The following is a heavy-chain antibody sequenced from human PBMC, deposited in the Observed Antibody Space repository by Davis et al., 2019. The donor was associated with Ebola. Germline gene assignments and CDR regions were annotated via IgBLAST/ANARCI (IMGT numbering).Heavy chain of an antibody. D-gene: IGHD3-3*01. Sequence: AASVKVSCKASGGTFSSYAISWVRQAPGQGLEWMGWINPNSGGTNYAPNFQGWVTMTRDTSISTAYMELSRLRSDDTAVYYCAKDLRAKIFGVAPDYWGQGTLVTVSS. CDR3: AKDLRAKIFGVAPDY. V-gene: IGHV1-2*04. CDR2: INPNSGGT. CDR1: GGTFSSYA. J-gene: IGHJ4*02.